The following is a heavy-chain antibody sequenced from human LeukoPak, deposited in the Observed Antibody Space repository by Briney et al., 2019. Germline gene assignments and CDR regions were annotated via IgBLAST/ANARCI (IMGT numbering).Heavy chain of an antibody. J-gene: IGHJ6*03. D-gene: IGHD1-14*01. CDR2: INPNSGGT. V-gene: IGHV1-2*02. CDR3: ARGRTDYYYYYMDV. Sequence: ASVKVSCKASGYTFTGYYMHWVRQAPGRGLEWMGWINPNSGGTNYAQKFQGRVTMTRDTSISTAYMELSRLRSDDTAVYYCARGRTDYYYYYMDVWGKGTTVTVSS. CDR1: GYTFTGYY.